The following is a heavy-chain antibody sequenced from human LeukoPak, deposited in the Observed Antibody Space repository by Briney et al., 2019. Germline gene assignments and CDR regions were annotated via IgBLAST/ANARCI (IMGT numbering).Heavy chain of an antibody. V-gene: IGHV7-4-1*02. J-gene: IGHJ6*02. Sequence: ASVKVSCKASGYTFTSYAMNWVRQAPGQGLEWMGWINTNTGNPTHAQGFTGRFVFSLDTSVSTAYLQISSLKAEDTAVYYCAREALRFLEWFSHPVDVWGQGATVTVSS. D-gene: IGHD3-3*01. CDR3: AREALRFLEWFSHPVDV. CDR2: INTNTGNP. CDR1: GYTFTSYA.